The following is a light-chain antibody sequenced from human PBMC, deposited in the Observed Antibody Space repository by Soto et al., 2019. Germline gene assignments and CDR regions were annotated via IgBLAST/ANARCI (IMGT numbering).Light chain of an antibody. J-gene: IGLJ1*01. CDR1: SSDVGGYNY. CDR2: DVS. CDR3: SSYTSSSXLYV. Sequence: QSALTQPASVSGSPGQSITISCTGTSSDVGGYNYVSWYQQHPGKAPKLMIYDVSNRPSGVSNRFSGSKSGNTASLTISGLQAEDEADYYCSSYTSSSXLYVFGTGTKVTV. V-gene: IGLV2-14*01.